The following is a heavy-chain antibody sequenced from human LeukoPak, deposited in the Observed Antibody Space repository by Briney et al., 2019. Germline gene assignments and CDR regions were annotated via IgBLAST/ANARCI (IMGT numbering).Heavy chain of an antibody. Sequence: SETLSLTCAVYGGSFSGYYWSWIRQPPGKGLEWIGEINHSGSTNYNPSLKSRVTISVDTSKNQFSLKLSSVTAADTAVYYCARGGDGINYYYGMDVWGQGTTVTVFS. V-gene: IGHV4-34*01. D-gene: IGHD1-14*01. CDR2: INHSGST. CDR3: ARGGDGINYYYGMDV. J-gene: IGHJ6*02. CDR1: GGSFSGYY.